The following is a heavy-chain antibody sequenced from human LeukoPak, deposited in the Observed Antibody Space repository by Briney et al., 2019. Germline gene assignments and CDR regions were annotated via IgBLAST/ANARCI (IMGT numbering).Heavy chain of an antibody. CDR3: ARGHGVLAPGQDNNYYYGMDV. J-gene: IGHJ6*02. CDR2: INPNSGNT. CDR1: GYTSKLYD. Sequence: ASVKVSCKASGYTSKLYDINWVRQATGQGLEWMAWINPNSGNTAYAQKFQGRVTMTRNTSISTTYMELSSLTSEDTAVYYCARGHGVLAPGQDNNYYYGMDVWGQGTTVTVSS. V-gene: IGHV1-8*01. D-gene: IGHD2-8*01.